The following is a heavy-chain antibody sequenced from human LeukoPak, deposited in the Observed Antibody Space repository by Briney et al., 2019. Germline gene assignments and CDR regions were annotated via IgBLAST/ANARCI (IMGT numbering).Heavy chain of an antibody. V-gene: IGHV4-59*08. CDR3: ARHKTMGPFDC. CDR1: GCSISSYF. CDR2: IYYSGST. J-gene: IGHJ4*02. D-gene: IGHD4/OR15-4a*01. Sequence: SETLSLTCTISGCSISSYFWSWIRQPPGKGLEWIGNIYYSGSTNYNPSLKSRVTISVDTSKNQFSLKLSSLTAADTAVYYCARHKTMGPFDCWGQGTLVTVSS.